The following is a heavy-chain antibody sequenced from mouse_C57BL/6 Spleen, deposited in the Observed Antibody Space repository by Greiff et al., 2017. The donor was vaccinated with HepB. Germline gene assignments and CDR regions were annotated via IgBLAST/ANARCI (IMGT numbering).Heavy chain of an antibody. Sequence: EVQLQQSGPELVKPGASVKISCKASGYTFTDYYMNWVKQSHGKSLEWIGDINPNNGGTSYNQKFKGKATLSVDKSSSTAYMELRSLTSEDSAVYYCASRRYYDYDRPLAYWGQGTLVTVSA. CDR1: GYTFTDYY. CDR3: ASRRYYDYDRPLAY. CDR2: INPNNGGT. V-gene: IGHV1-26*01. D-gene: IGHD2-4*01. J-gene: IGHJ3*01.